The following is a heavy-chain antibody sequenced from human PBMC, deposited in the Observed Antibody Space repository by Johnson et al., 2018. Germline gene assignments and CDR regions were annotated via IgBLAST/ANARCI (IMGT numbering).Heavy chain of an antibody. Sequence: EVQLVETGGGLVHPGGSLRLSCAGSGFIFSDYWMNWVRQAPGKGLVWVSRIKSDGSSTNYADSVKGRFAISRDNAKNPVYLQMNSLRADDTAVYYCTRGARYHGSSGYYGAFDVWGQGTMVNVSS. CDR3: TRGARYHGSSGYYGAFDV. V-gene: IGHV3-74*01. CDR2: IKSDGSST. D-gene: IGHD3-22*01. J-gene: IGHJ3*01. CDR1: GFIFSDYW.